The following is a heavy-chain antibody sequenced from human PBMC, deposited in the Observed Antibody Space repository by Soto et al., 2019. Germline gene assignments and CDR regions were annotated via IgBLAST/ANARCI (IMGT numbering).Heavy chain of an antibody. J-gene: IGHJ4*02. CDR2: IYYTGTT. Sequence: QVQLQESGPGLVKPSETLSLTCTVSGGSISTYYWSWIRQPPGKGLEWNGYIYYTGTTNYNPSPKSRVTISVDTSKNQLSLKLSSVTAADTAVYYCARIRGYLDYWGQGTLVSVSS. CDR3: ARIRGYLDY. D-gene: IGHD3-10*01. CDR1: GGSISTYY. V-gene: IGHV4-59*01.